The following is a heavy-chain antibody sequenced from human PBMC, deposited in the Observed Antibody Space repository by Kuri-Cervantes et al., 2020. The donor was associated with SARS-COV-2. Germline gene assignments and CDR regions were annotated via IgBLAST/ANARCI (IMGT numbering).Heavy chain of an antibody. J-gene: IGHJ6*02. CDR2: IRSKAYGGTT. V-gene: IGHV3-49*04. CDR3: ARTGLPGWYYYYGMDV. Sequence: GGSLRLSCTASGFTFGDYAMSWVRQAPGKGLEWVGFIRSKAYGGTTEYAASVKGRFTISRDDSKSIAYLQMNSLKTEDTAVYYCARTGLPGWYYYYGMDVWGQGTTVTVSS. CDR1: GFTFGDYA. D-gene: IGHD2-15*01.